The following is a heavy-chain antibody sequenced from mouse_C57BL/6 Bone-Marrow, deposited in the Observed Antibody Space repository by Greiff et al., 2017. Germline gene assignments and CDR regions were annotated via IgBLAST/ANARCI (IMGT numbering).Heavy chain of an antibody. CDR2: IDPEDGDT. J-gene: IGHJ2*01. V-gene: IGHV14-1*01. CDR3: ANFYFDD. CDR1: GYTFTSYY. Sequence: VQLQQPGAELVMPGASVKLSCKASGYTFTSYYMHWVKQRPEQGLEWIGRIDPEDGDTEYAPKFQGKATMTADTSSNTADLQLSSLTSEDTAVYYCANFYFDDWGQGTTLTVSS.